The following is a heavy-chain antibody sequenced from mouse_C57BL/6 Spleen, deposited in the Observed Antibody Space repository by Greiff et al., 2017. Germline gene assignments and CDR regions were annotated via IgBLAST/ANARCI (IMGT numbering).Heavy chain of an antibody. CDR2: IWRGGST. CDR1: GFSLTSYG. V-gene: IGHV2-5*01. Sequence: VQLQQSGPGLVQPSQSLSITCTVSGFSLTSYGVHWVRQSPGKGLEWLGVIWRGGSTDYNAAFMSRLSITKDNSKSQVFLKMNSLQADDTAIYYCATRSYYGTGYAMDYWGQGTSVTVSS. D-gene: IGHD1-1*01. CDR3: ATRSYYGTGYAMDY. J-gene: IGHJ4*01.